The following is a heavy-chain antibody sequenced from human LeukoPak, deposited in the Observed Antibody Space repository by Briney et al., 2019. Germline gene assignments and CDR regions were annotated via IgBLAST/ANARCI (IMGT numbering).Heavy chain of an antibody. CDR1: GFTFSSHW. J-gene: IGHJ4*02. CDR2: ISTDGSAT. CDR3: YSMIVLGIRVINDY. D-gene: IGHD3-22*01. V-gene: IGHV3-74*01. Sequence: GGSLRLSCAASGFTFSSHWMHWVRRVPGKGVVWGSRISTDGSATTYADSVKGRFTISRDNDKNTVYLQMNSLRAEDTAVYYCYSMIVLGIRVINDYWGQGTLVTVSS.